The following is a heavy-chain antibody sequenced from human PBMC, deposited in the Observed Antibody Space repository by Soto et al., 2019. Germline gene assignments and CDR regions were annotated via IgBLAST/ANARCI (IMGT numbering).Heavy chain of an antibody. J-gene: IGHJ3*02. CDR1: GGSISSGGYY. D-gene: IGHD2-2*02. Sequence: SETLSLTCTVSGGSISSGGYYWSWIRQHPGKGLEWIGYIYYSGSTYYNPSLKSRVTISVDTSKNQFSLKLSSVTAADTAVYYCARASSRYCSSTSCYNTAFDIWGQGAMVTVSS. CDR3: ARASSRYCSSTSCYNTAFDI. V-gene: IGHV4-31*02. CDR2: IYYSGST.